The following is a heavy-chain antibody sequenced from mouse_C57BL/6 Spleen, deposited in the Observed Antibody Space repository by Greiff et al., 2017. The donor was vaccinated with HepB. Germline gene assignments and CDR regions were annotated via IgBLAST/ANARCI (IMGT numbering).Heavy chain of an antibody. CDR3: ARPAYSNYDYAMDY. D-gene: IGHD2-5*01. CDR2: ISSGSSTI. Sequence: EVQLVESGGGLVKPGGSLKLSCAASGFTFSDYGMHWVRQAPEKGLEWVAYISSGSSTIYYADTVKGRFTISRDNAKNTLFLQMTSLRSEDTAMYYCARPAYSNYDYAMDYWGQGTSVTVSS. J-gene: IGHJ4*01. V-gene: IGHV5-17*01. CDR1: GFTFSDYG.